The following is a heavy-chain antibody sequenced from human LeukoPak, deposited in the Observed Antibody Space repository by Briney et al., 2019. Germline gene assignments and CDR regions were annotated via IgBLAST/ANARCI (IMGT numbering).Heavy chain of an antibody. J-gene: IGHJ4*03. V-gene: IGHV4-34*01. Sequence: PSETLSLTCAVYGGSFSAYYWSWIRQSPGKGLEWIAEINHRGDTNYNPSVKSRVSISVDTSKNQFSLKVTSLTAADTAVYYCARGPTISETGYLDYWGKGTLVTVSS. CDR3: ARGPTISETGYLDY. CDR1: GGSFSAYY. D-gene: IGHD1-1*01. CDR2: INHRGDT.